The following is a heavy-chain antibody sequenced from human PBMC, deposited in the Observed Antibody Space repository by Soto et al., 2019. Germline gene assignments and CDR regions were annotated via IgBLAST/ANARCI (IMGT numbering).Heavy chain of an antibody. D-gene: IGHD6-19*01. Sequence: QITLKETGPTLVNPTQNLTLTCTFSGLSLSTSGVGVGWIRQPPVKALEWLALIYWNDDKGYSPSLKSRLNITTDTSKHQVVLTMTNMAPVDRATYFCAHCASSGWSRFDYWGQGTLVTVSS. CDR3: AHCASSGWSRFDY. CDR1: GLSLSTSGVG. CDR2: IYWNDDK. V-gene: IGHV2-5*01. J-gene: IGHJ4*02.